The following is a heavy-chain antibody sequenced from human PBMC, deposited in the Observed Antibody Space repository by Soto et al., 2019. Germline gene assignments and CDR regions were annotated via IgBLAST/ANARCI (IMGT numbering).Heavy chain of an antibody. V-gene: IGHV4-30-2*01. Sequence: SETLSLTCAVSGGSISSGGYSWSWIRQPPGKGLEWIGYIYHSGSTYYNPSLKSRVTISVDRSKNQFSLKLGSVTAADTAVYYCASSSNYVWFDYWGQGTLVTVSS. CDR2: IYHSGST. D-gene: IGHD4-4*01. J-gene: IGHJ4*02. CDR1: GGSISSGGYS. CDR3: ASSSNYVWFDY.